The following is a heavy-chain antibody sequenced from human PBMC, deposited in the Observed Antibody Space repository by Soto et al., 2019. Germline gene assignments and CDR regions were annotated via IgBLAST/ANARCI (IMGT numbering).Heavy chain of an antibody. D-gene: IGHD6-19*01. CDR2: ISYDGSNK. CDR1: GFTFSSYG. J-gene: IGHJ4*02. V-gene: IGHV3-30*18. CDR3: AKDRSRRGIAVQYYFDY. Sequence: QVQLVESGGGVVQPGRSLRLSCAASGFTFSSYGMHWVRQAPGKGLEWVAVISYDGSNKYYADSVKGRFTISRDNSKNPLYLQMNSLRAEDTAVYYCAKDRSRRGIAVQYYFDYWGQGTLVTVSS.